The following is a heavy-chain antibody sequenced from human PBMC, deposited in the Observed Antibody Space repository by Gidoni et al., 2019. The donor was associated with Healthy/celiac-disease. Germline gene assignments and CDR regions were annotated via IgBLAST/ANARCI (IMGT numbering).Heavy chain of an antibody. CDR1: GFTFSSYA. CDR3: AKDWAGTSPEYYYYYYGMDV. Sequence: EVQLLESGGGLVQPGGSLRLSCAASGFTFSSYAMSWVRQAPGKGLEWVSAISGSGGSTYYADSVKGRFTISRDNSKNTLYLQMNSLRAEDTAVYYCAKDWAGTSPEYYYYYYGMDVWGQGTTVTVSS. V-gene: IGHV3-23*01. D-gene: IGHD6-19*01. CDR2: ISGSGGST. J-gene: IGHJ6*02.